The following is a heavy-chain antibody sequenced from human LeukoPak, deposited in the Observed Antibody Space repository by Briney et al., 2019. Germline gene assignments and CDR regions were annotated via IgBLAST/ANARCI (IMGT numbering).Heavy chain of an antibody. D-gene: IGHD3-22*01. V-gene: IGHV3-11*01. CDR1: GFTFSNYY. Sequence: GGSLRLSCAASGFTFSNYYMSWIRQAPGKGLEWVSYISSSGSAIYYADSVKGRFTISRDNSKNTLYLQMNSLRAEDTAVYYCAKSSSAAGYYYDSSGYFDYWGQGTLVTVSS. J-gene: IGHJ4*02. CDR2: ISSSGSAI. CDR3: AKSSSAAGYYYDSSGYFDY.